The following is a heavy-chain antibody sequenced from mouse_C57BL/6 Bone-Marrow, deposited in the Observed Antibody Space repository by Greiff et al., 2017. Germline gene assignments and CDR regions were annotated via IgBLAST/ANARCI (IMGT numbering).Heavy chain of an antibody. J-gene: IGHJ4*01. Sequence: QVQLQQSGAELVRPGTSVKMSCKASGYTFTNYWIGWAKQRPGHGLEWIGDIYPGGGYTNYNEKFKGKATLTADKSSSTAYMQFSSLTSEDSAIYYCARSISIYYDYDGYAMDYWGQGTSVTVSS. CDR1: GYTFTNYW. D-gene: IGHD2-4*01. V-gene: IGHV1-63*01. CDR3: ARSISIYYDYDGYAMDY. CDR2: IYPGGGYT.